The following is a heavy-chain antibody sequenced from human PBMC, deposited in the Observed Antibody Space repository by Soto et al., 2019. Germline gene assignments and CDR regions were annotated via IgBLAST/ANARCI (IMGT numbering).Heavy chain of an antibody. CDR1: GGSVSSSSYY. Sequence: SETLSLTCTVSGGSVSSSSYYWGWVRQPPGKGLEWIGYIYYSGSTNYNPSLKSRVTISVDTSKNQFSLKLSSVTAADTAVYYCARLGFYYYYMDVWGKGTTVTVSS. V-gene: IGHV4-61*05. CDR2: IYYSGST. J-gene: IGHJ6*03. CDR3: ARLGFYYYYMDV.